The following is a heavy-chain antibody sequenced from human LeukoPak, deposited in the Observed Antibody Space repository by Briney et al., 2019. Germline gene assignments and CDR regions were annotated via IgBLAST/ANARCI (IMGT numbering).Heavy chain of an antibody. CDR1: GYTFTSYG. V-gene: IGHV1-18*01. J-gene: IGHJ6*02. CDR2: ISAYNGNT. Sequence: GASVKVSCKASGYTFTSYGISWVRQAPGQGLEWMGWISAYNGNTNYAQKLQGRVTMTTDTSTSTAYMELRSLRSDDTAVYYCARDGGAVVVTNPRYYYYYYGMDVWGQGTTVTVSS. CDR3: ARDGGAVVVTNPRYYYYYYGMDV. D-gene: IGHD3-22*01.